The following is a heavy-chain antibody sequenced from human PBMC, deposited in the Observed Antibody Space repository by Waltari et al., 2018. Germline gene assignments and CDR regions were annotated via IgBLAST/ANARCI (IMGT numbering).Heavy chain of an antibody. D-gene: IGHD5-12*01. Sequence: QVQLVESGGGVVQPGRSLRPSWAASGVTFSTYGRHWVRQAPGKGLEWVAVIWYDGSNKYYADSVKGRFTISRDNSKNTLYLQMNSLRAEDTAVYYCAREVGYKVDYWGQGTLVTVSS. CDR3: AREVGYKVDY. V-gene: IGHV3-33*01. J-gene: IGHJ4*02. CDR1: GVTFSTYG. CDR2: IWYDGSNK.